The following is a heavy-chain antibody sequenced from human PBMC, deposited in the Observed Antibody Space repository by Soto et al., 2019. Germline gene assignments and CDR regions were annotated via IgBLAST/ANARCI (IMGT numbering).Heavy chain of an antibody. CDR3: ARGRGIYVWGSTSRGLAY. J-gene: IGHJ4*02. Sequence: GASVKVSCKASGYTFTSYDINWVRQATGQGLEWMGWMNPNSGNTGYAQKFQGRVTMTRNTSISTAYMELSSLRSEDTAVYYCARGRGIYVWGSTSRGLAYWGQGTLVTVSS. V-gene: IGHV1-8*01. CDR2: MNPNSGNT. CDR1: GYTFTSYD. D-gene: IGHD3-16*01.